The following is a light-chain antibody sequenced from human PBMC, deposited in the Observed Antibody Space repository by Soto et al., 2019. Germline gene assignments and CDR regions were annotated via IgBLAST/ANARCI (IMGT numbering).Light chain of an antibody. CDR3: HQRQSWPRT. V-gene: IGKV3D-20*02. CDR1: ESISSSY. J-gene: IGKJ1*01. CDR2: GAS. Sequence: EIVLTQSPATLSLSPGERATLSCRATESISSSYLAWYQQKPGQAPRLLIYGASSRATGIPDRFSGSGSGTDFTLTISDVQPEDFALYYCHQRQSWPRTFGQGTKVDIK.